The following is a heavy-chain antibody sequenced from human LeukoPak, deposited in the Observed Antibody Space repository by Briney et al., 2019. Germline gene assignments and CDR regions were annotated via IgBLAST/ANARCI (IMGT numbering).Heavy chain of an antibody. V-gene: IGHV1-8*01. J-gene: IGHJ6*02. CDR1: GYTFTSYD. Sequence: ASAKVSCKASGYTFTSYDINWVRQATGQGLEWMGWVNPNSGNTGYAQKFQGRVTMTRNTSISTAYMELSSLRSEDTAVYYCARGVTEWDAGRLLRYHPGSSGMDVWGQGTTVTVSS. D-gene: IGHD1-26*01. CDR2: VNPNSGNT. CDR3: ARGVTEWDAGRLLRYHPGSSGMDV.